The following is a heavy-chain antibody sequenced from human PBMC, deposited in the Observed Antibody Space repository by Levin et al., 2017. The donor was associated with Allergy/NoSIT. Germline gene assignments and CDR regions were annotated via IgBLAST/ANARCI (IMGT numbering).Heavy chain of an antibody. CDR2: ISYSSGNM. V-gene: IGHV3-9*01. CDR1: GFTFGDYA. D-gene: IGHD5-24*01. J-gene: IGHJ3*02. Sequence: SLKISCVASGFTFGDYAMHWVRQAPGKGLEWVSAISYSSGNMAYADSVKGRFTISRDNAKNSLFLQMNSLRAEDTALYYCAEKSEILRALDIWGRGTMVDVSS. CDR3: AEKSEILRALDI.